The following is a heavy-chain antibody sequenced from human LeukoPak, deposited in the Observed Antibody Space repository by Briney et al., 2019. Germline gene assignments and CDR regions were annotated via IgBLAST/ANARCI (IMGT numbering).Heavy chain of an antibody. D-gene: IGHD6-19*01. CDR1: GFIFSDHY. V-gene: IGHV3-72*01. CDR2: SRNKANSYST. CDR3: TRDSGYSSGWYDIDY. Sequence: PGGSLRLSCAASGFIFSDHYMDWVRQAPGKGLEWVGRSRNKANSYSTEYAASVKGRFTISRDDSKSIAYLQMNSLKTEDTAVYYCTRDSGYSSGWYDIDYWGQGTLVTVSS. J-gene: IGHJ4*02.